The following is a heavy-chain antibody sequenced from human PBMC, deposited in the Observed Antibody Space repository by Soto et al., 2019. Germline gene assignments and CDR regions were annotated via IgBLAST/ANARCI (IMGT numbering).Heavy chain of an antibody. D-gene: IGHD1-1*01. CDR1: GGSISSSSYY. J-gene: IGHJ4*02. CDR3: ASIGTESYLDY. Sequence: SETLSLTCTVSGGSISSSSYYWRWIRQPPGKGLEWIGYIYYSGSTNYNPSLKSRVTISVDTSKNQFSLKLSSVTAADTAVYYCASIGTESYLDYWGQGTLVTVSS. V-gene: IGHV4-61*05. CDR2: IYYSGST.